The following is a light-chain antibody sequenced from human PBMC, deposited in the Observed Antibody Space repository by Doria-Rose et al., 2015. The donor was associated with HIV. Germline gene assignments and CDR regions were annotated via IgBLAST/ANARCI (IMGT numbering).Light chain of an antibody. Sequence: EIALTQSPGTLSLSPGERATLSCRASQSFSSTYLAWYQQKPGQAPSLLIYDGSTRATGIPDRFSASGSGTDFTLIINRLEPEDFALYYCHQYGTSWTFGQGTKVEI. CDR3: HQYGTSWT. V-gene: IGKV3-20*01. J-gene: IGKJ1*01. CDR1: QSFSSTY. CDR2: DGS.